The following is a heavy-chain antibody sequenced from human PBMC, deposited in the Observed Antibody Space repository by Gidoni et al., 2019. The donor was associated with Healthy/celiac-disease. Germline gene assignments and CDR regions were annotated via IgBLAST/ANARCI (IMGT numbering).Heavy chain of an antibody. CDR3: ARLVKSWEPTGHNDAVDI. CDR2: RKQGGSEK. Sequence: EGQLVDSGGGLVQPAGSLCLSCAARGFPLSTDRMSWVRQARGKGLEGVANRKQGGSEKYYVDNVKGRFTISRDNAKNSLYLKMNSLRAEDTAVYYWARLVKSWEPTGHNDAVDIWGQGTMVTVSS. CDR1: GFPLSTDR. V-gene: IGHV3-7*01. J-gene: IGHJ3*02. D-gene: IGHD1-26*01.